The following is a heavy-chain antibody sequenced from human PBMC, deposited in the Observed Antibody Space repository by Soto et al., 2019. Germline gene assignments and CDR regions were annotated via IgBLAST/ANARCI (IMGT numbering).Heavy chain of an antibody. V-gene: IGHV2-5*02. CDR3: AHRRAWLYGSGSYYNDLSEYFDY. CDR2: IYWDDDK. Sequence: SGPTLVKPTQTLTLTCTFSGFSLSTSGVGVGWIRQPPGKALEWLALIYWDDDKRYSPSLKSRLTITKDTSKNQVVLTMTNMDPVDTATYYCAHRRAWLYGSGSYYNDLSEYFDYWGQGTLVTVSS. CDR1: GFSLSTSGVG. J-gene: IGHJ4*02. D-gene: IGHD3-10*01.